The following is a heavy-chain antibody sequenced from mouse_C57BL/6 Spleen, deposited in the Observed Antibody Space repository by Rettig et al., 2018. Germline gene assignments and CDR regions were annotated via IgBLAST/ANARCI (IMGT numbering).Heavy chain of an antibody. D-gene: IGHD2-1*01. V-gene: IGHV9-3*01. Sequence: TYSGVPTYADDFKGRFAFSLETSVSTAFLQINNLKNEDTATYFCARGALYRRYFNVWGTGTTVTVSS. CDR2: TYSGVP. J-gene: IGHJ1*03. CDR3: ARGALYRRYFNV.